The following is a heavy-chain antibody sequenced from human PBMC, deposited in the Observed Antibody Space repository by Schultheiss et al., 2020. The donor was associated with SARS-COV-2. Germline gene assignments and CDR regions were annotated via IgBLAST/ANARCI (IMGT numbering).Heavy chain of an antibody. CDR1: GFTFSSYW. Sequence: GESLKISCAASGFTFSSYWMHWVRQAPGKGLVWVSRINSDGSSTSYADSVKGRFTISRDNAKNTLYLQMNSLRAEDTAVYYCAREERGPSIAAAVEDWGQGTLVTVSS. V-gene: IGHV3-74*01. D-gene: IGHD6-13*01. CDR2: INSDGSST. CDR3: AREERGPSIAAAVED. J-gene: IGHJ4*02.